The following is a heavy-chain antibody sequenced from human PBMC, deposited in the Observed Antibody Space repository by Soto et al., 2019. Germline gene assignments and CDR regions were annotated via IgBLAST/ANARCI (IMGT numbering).Heavy chain of an antibody. V-gene: IGHV1-18*01. J-gene: IGHJ6*02. CDR1: GYIFVNYG. D-gene: IGHD3-16*01. CDR3: VMVDNYVTPTPQDV. CDR2: ISPYTGNT. Sequence: QVQLVQSGDEVKKPGASVKVSCKASGYIFVNYGIAWVRQAPRQGLEWMGWISPYTGNTHSASKVQGRLTMTTDTSTSTADMDLGSLTSDDTAVYYCVMVDNYVTPTPQDVLGQGTTVTVSS.